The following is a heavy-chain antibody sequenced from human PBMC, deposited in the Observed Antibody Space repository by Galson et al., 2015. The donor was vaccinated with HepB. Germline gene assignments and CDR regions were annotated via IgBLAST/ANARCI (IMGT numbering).Heavy chain of an antibody. J-gene: IGHJ3*01. CDR1: GITFSTYS. D-gene: IGHD6-19*01. V-gene: IGHV3-30*04. CDR2: ISNDGNNK. Sequence: SLRLSCAASGITFSTYSMHWVRQAPGKGLEWVTIISNDGNNKYSADSVKGRFIVSRDNSRNTLSLQMNSLRAEDTAMYYCAREGKIGQWLSQNVGACDLWGQGTMVTVSS. CDR3: AREGKIGQWLSQNVGACDL.